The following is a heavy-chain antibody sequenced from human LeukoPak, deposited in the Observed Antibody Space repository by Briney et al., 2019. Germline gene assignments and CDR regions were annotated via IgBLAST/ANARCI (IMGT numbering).Heavy chain of an antibody. CDR3: ARAPPTPKSNVVAATPVFDY. V-gene: IGHV1-18*01. J-gene: IGHJ4*02. Sequence: GASVKVSCKASGYTFTIYGIGWVRLAPGQGLEWMGWISAYNGNTNYAQKLQGRVTMTTDTSTSTAYRELRSLRSDDTAVYYCARAPPTPKSNVVAATPVFDYWGQGTLVTVSS. CDR1: GYTFTIYG. D-gene: IGHD2-15*01. CDR2: ISAYNGNT.